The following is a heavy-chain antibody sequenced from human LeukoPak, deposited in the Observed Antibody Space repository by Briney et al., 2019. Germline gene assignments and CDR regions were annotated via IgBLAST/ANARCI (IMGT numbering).Heavy chain of an antibody. CDR1: GFTFRRYG. CDR3: ARDGSYLGNKYLQH. V-gene: IGHV3-33*08. Sequence: TGGSLRLSCVGSGFTFRRYGMHWVRQAPGKGLEWVAVIWYDGSNKYYADSVRGRFTISRDNSNNTLYLRMNTLRAEDTAVYYCARDGSYLGNKYLQHWGQGTLVAVSS. D-gene: IGHD1-26*01. J-gene: IGHJ1*01. CDR2: IWYDGSNK.